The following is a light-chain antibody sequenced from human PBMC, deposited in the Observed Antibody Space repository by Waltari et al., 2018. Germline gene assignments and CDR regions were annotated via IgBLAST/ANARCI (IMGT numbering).Light chain of an antibody. CDR3: QHYGASPLT. CDR2: GAS. Sequence: EVLLTQSPGTLSLSPGERATLSCRATQSVNTNYLAWYQKKPGQAPRLLIYGASSGVTGIPDRFSGSGSGTDFSLTSSRVEPEDFAVYYCQHYGASPLTFGGGTTVEIK. V-gene: IGKV3-20*01. CDR1: QSVNTNY. J-gene: IGKJ4*01.